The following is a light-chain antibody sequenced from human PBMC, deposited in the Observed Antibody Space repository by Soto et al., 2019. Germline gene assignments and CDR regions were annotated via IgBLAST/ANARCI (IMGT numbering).Light chain of an antibody. V-gene: IGLV2-11*01. CDR3: CSYVGSFNVV. Sequence: QSALTQPRSVSGSPGQSVTISCTGTSSDVGDYNYVSWYQHHPGKAPKLLIYDVTKRPSGVPDRFSASKSGNTASLSISGLRAEDEADYYCCSYVGSFNVVFGGGTKLTVL. CDR2: DVT. J-gene: IGLJ2*01. CDR1: SSDVGDYNY.